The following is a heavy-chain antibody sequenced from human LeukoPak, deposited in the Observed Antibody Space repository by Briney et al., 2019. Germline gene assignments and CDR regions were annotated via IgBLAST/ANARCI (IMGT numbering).Heavy chain of an antibody. V-gene: IGHV1-18*01. D-gene: IGHD3-10*01. CDR3: ARDSPIGVRGVPGY. Sequence: ASVKVSCKASGYTFTSYGISWVRQAPGQGLEWMGWISAYSGYTNYAQNFQGRVTMTTDTSTSTAYMELRSLRSDDTAVYYCARDSPIGVRGVPGYWGQGTLVTVSS. J-gene: IGHJ4*02. CDR2: ISAYSGYT. CDR1: GYTFTSYG.